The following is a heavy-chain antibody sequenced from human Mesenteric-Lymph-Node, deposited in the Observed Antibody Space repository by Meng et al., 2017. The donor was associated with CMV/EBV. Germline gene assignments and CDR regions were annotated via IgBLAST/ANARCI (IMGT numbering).Heavy chain of an antibody. J-gene: IGHJ6*02. CDR1: GFTFSMYW. V-gene: IGHV3-7*01. CDR3: AGYYDSSGFSYYYYGMDV. D-gene: IGHD3-22*01. CDR2: IKEDGSET. Sequence: GGSLRLSCAAAGSGFTFSMYWMSWVRQAPGKGPEWVANIKEDGSETYYVDSVKGRFTISRDNAKNSLYLQMNSLRAEDTAVYFCAGYYDSSGFSYYYYGMDVWGQGTTVTVSS.